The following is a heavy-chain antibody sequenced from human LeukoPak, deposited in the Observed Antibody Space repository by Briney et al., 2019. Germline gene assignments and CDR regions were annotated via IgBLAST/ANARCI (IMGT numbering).Heavy chain of an antibody. CDR3: ARAIPDAGDYYYYAMDV. CDR1: GGSISSGDYY. D-gene: IGHD1-14*01. Sequence: SETLSLTCTVSGGSISSGDYYWSWIRQPPGKGLEWIGYISHSGGTYYNPSLQSRLTISVDTSKNQFSLKLSSVTAADTAFYYCARAIPDAGDYYYYAMDVWGQGTTVTVSS. CDR2: ISHSGGT. J-gene: IGHJ6*02. V-gene: IGHV4-30-4*01.